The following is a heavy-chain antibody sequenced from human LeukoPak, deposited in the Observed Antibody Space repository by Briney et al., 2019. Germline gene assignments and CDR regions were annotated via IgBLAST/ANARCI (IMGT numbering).Heavy chain of an antibody. J-gene: IGHJ5*02. CDR2: IYYSGST. Sequence: SETLSLTCTASGGSISSSSYYWGWIRQPPGKGLEWIGSIYYSGSTYYNPSLKSRVTISVDTSKNQFSLKLSSVTAADTAVYYCARRVDYYDSSGYYSNWFDPWGQGTLVTVSS. V-gene: IGHV4-39*01. CDR1: GGSISSSSYY. CDR3: ARRVDYYDSSGYYSNWFDP. D-gene: IGHD3-22*01.